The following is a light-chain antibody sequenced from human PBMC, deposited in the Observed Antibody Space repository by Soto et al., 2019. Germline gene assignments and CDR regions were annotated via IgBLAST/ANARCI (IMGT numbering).Light chain of an antibody. V-gene: IGLV2-8*01. Sequence: QSVLTQPPSASGSPGQSVTISCTGTSSDVAGSDYVSWYQQHPGKAPKLKIYEVTKRPAGVPDRFSGSKSGNTASLTVSGLQADDESYYYCSSFARGDNPHVLFGGGTKVTVL. CDR2: EVT. CDR3: SSFARGDNPHVL. CDR1: SSDVAGSDY. J-gene: IGLJ2*01.